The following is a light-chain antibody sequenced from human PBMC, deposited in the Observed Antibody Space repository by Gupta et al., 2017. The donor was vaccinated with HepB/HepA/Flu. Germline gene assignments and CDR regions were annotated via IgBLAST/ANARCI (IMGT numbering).Light chain of an antibody. CDR2: DAS. Sequence: DIQMTQSPSSLSASVGDRVTITCQASQDISNYLNWYQQKPGKAPKRLIYDASNLETGVPSRFSGSGSGTEFTSTISSLQPEDVATDYCQQDDNLPITFGQGTLLEIK. CDR1: QDISNY. V-gene: IGKV1-33*01. J-gene: IGKJ5*01. CDR3: QQDDNLPIT.